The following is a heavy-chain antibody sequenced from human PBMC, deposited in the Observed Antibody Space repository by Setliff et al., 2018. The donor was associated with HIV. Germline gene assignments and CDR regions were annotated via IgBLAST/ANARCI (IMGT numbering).Heavy chain of an antibody. CDR3: AREKGFGGATGWFDP. V-gene: IGHV4-4*07. Sequence: SETLSLTCAVYGGSFSGYFWSWIRQPAGKGLDWIGRIYTTGRTSYNPSLKNRVTMSIDSSRNQFSLKINSVTAADTAIYFCAREKGFGGATGWFDPWGQGTLVTVSS. D-gene: IGHD2-15*01. J-gene: IGHJ5*02. CDR1: GGSFSGYF. CDR2: IYTTGRT.